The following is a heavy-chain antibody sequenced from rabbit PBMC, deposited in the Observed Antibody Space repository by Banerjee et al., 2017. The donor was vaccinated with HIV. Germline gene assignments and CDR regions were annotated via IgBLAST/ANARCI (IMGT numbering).Heavy chain of an antibody. D-gene: IGHD4-2*01. J-gene: IGHJ4*01. CDR1: GFSFRGSYW. CDR2: IGAGDGNT. V-gene: IGHV1S45*01. CDR3: ARWSYGGGRGDTRSFNL. Sequence: QEQLEESGGDLVKPEGSLTLTCTASGFSFRGSYWICWVRQAPGKGLEWIACIGAGDGNTYYASRAKGRFSISKTSSTTVTLQMTSLTAADTATYFCARWSYGGGRGDTRSFNLWGPGTLVTVS.